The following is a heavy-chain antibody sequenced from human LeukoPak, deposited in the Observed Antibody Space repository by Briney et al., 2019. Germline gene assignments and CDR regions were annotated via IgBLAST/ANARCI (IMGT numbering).Heavy chain of an antibody. Sequence: ASVKVSCKVSGYTLTELSMHWVRQAPGKGLEWMGGFDPEDGETIYAQKFQGRVTMTEDTSTDTAYMELSSLRSEDTAVYYCAVGYCSSTSCQHDYWGQGTLVTVSS. V-gene: IGHV1-24*01. CDR3: AVGYCSSTSCQHDY. CDR2: FDPEDGET. D-gene: IGHD2-2*01. J-gene: IGHJ4*02. CDR1: GYTLTELS.